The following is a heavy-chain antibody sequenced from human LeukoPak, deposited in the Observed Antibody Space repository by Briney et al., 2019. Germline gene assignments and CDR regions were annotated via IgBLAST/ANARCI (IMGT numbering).Heavy chain of an antibody. J-gene: IGHJ4*02. CDR2: ISWNSGSI. CDR1: GFTFDDYA. Sequence: GRSLRLSCAASGFTFDDYAMHWVRQAPGKGLEWVSGISWNSGSIGYADSVKGRFTISRDNAKNSLYLQMNSLRADDTAVFYCARRTYSSGHYDYWGQGTLVTVSS. D-gene: IGHD6-19*01. V-gene: IGHV3-9*01. CDR3: ARRTYSSGHYDY.